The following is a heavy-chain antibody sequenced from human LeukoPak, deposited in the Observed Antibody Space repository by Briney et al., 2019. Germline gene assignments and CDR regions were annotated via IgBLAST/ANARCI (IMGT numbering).Heavy chain of an antibody. CDR1: GYPISSSNW. Sequence: SDTLSLTCAVSGYPISSSNWWGWIRQPPGKGLEWIGYIYYSGSTYYNPSLKSRVTMSVDTSKNQFSLKLSSVTAVDTAVYYCARGLGVAGDAFDIWGQGTMVTVSS. J-gene: IGHJ3*02. V-gene: IGHV4-28*03. CDR3: ARGLGVAGDAFDI. D-gene: IGHD3-3*01. CDR2: IYYSGST.